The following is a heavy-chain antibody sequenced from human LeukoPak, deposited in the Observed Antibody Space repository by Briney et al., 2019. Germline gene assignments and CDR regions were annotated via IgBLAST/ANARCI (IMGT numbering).Heavy chain of an antibody. D-gene: IGHD2-21*01. Sequence: SETLSLTCTVSGDSISSYFWSWVRQPAGRGLEWIGRIYPSGSPNSNPSLKSRVTMSVDTSKNQFSLKLTSVTAADAAVYYCARVHLLFYYFDYWGQGTLVTVSS. V-gene: IGHV4-4*07. CDR2: IYPSGSP. J-gene: IGHJ4*02. CDR1: GDSISSYF. CDR3: ARVHLLFYYFDY.